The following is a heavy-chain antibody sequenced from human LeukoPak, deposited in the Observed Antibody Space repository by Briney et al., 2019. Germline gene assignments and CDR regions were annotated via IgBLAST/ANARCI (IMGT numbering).Heavy chain of an antibody. CDR2: INHSGST. CDR1: GGSFSGYY. D-gene: IGHD3-16*01. V-gene: IGHV4-34*01. J-gene: IGHJ4*02. CDR3: TITFGGVGY. Sequence: SETLSLTCAVYGGSFSGYYWSWIRQPPGKGLEWIGEINHSGSTNYNPSLKSRVTISADTSKNQFSLKLSSVTAADTAVYYCTITFGGVGYWGQGTLVTVSS.